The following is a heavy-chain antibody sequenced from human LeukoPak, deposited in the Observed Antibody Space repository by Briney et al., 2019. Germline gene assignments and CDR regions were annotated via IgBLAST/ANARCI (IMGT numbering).Heavy chain of an antibody. J-gene: IGHJ5*02. CDR3: ARAGDSSGWYFSGSWFDP. Sequence: SVKVSCKASGYTFTNYAMNWVRQAPGQGLEWMGGIIPIFGTANYAQKFQGRVTITADESTSTAYMELSSLRSEDTAVYYCARAGDSSGWYFSGSWFDPWGQGTLVTVSS. D-gene: IGHD6-19*01. CDR1: GYTFTNYA. CDR2: IIPIFGTA. V-gene: IGHV1-69*13.